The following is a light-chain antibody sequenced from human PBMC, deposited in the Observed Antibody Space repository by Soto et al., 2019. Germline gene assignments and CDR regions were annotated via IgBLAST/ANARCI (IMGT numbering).Light chain of an antibody. CDR1: QSVGSY. Sequence: EIVLTQSPVTLSLSPGERATLSCRASQSVGSYFAWYQQKPGQAPRLLIYDASSRATGIPARFSGSGSGTDFTLTISSLKPEDFAVYYCQQRSDWPSTFGGGTRVEIK. CDR3: QQRSDWPST. V-gene: IGKV3-11*01. CDR2: DAS. J-gene: IGKJ4*01.